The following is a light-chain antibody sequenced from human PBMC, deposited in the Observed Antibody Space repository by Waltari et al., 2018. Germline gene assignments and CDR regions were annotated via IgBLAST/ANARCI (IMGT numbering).Light chain of an antibody. CDR1: RGHRSNV. Sequence: QLVLTQSPSASASLGASAKLTCTLTRGHRSNVIAWHQQQPEKGPQYLMKVNSDGSHSKGDEIPDRFSGSSSGAERYLTISNVQSEDEADYYCQTGGHGTWVFGGGTKLTVL. V-gene: IGLV4-69*01. CDR3: QTGGHGTWV. CDR2: VNSDGSH. J-gene: IGLJ3*02.